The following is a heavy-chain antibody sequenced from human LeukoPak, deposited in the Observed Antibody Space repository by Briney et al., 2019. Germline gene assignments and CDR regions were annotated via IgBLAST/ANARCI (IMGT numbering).Heavy chain of an antibody. CDR1: GYTFTSYG. J-gene: IGHJ4*02. CDR2: ISAYYGNT. V-gene: IGHV1-18*01. D-gene: IGHD3-3*01. CDR3: ARVDFWSGYYTLPDY. Sequence: ASVKVSCKVSGYTFTSYGISWVRQAPGQGLEWMGWISAYYGNTNYAQKLQGRVTMTTDTSTSTAYMELRSLRSDDTAVYYCARVDFWSGYYTLPDYWGQGTLVTVSS.